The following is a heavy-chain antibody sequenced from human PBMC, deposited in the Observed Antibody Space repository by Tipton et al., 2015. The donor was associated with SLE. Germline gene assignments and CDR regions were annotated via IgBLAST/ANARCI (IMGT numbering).Heavy chain of an antibody. CDR2: INHGGNT. J-gene: IGHJ6*03. CDR3: AREARDAGYMDV. CDR1: GGSISSSSYY. D-gene: IGHD5-24*01. Sequence: GLVKPSETLSLTCTVSGGSISSSSYYWTWIRQPPGKGLEWIGEINHGGNTNYNPSLKSRVTISVDTSKNHFSLKLSSVTAADTAVYYCAREARDAGYMDVWGKGTTVTVSS. V-gene: IGHV4-39*02.